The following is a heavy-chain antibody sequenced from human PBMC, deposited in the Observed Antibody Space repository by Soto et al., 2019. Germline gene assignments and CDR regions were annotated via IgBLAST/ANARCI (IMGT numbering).Heavy chain of an antibody. J-gene: IGHJ1*01. V-gene: IGHV4-39*01. Sequence: SETLSLTCTVSGGSISSSSYYWGWIRQPPGKRLERIGSIYYSGSTYYKQSLKNRVTISVDTSKNQFSLKLSSVTAADTAVYYFASLLDCSSTSCYVRYFQHWGQGTLVTVSS. CDR2: IYYSGST. CDR1: GGSISSSSYY. D-gene: IGHD2-2*01. CDR3: ASLLDCSSTSCYVRYFQH.